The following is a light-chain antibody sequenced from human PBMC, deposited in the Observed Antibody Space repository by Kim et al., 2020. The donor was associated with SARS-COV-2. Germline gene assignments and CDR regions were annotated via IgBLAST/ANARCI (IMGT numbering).Light chain of an antibody. CDR2: SAS. V-gene: IGKV1-39*01. CDR1: QTITNY. Sequence: APVGDRVTITCRASQTITNYLNWYQQKPGKAPKLLIYSASTLQSGVPSRFSGSGSGTDFTLTISSLQPEDFASYYCQQSDSYPFTFGGGTKVDSK. CDR3: QQSDSYPFT. J-gene: IGKJ4*01.